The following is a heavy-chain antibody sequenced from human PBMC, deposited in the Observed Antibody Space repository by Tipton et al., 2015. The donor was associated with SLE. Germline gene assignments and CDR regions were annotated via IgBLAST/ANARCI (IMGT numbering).Heavy chain of an antibody. CDR3: ARHQPGLVDAFDI. CDR1: GFTFSSYE. J-gene: IGHJ3*02. D-gene: IGHD6-19*01. CDR2: ISSSGSTI. V-gene: IGHV3-48*03. Sequence: SLRLSCAASGFTFSSYEMNWVRQAPGKGLEWVPYISSSGSTIYYADSVKGRFTISRDNAKNSLYLQMNSLRAEDTAVYYCARHQPGLVDAFDIWGRGTMVTVSS.